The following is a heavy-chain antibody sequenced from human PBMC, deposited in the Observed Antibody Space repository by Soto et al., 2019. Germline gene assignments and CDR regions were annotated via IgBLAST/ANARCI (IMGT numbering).Heavy chain of an antibody. CDR2: IWYDGSNK. V-gene: IGHV3-33*01. J-gene: IGHJ6*02. CDR3: ARDRKSAGRYYYYGMDV. Sequence: GGSLRLSXAASGFTFSSYGMHWVRQAPGKGLEWVAVIWYDGSNKYYADSVKGRFTISRDNSKNTLYLQMNSLRAEDTAVYYCARDRKSAGRYYYYGMDVWGQGTTVTVSS. CDR1: GFTFSSYG.